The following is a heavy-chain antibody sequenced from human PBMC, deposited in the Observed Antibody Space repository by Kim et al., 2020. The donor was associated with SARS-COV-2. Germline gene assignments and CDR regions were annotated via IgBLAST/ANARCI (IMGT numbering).Heavy chain of an antibody. Sequence: NHSPSFQGNVTISADKSISTAYLQWSSLKASDTAMYYCARQGSGYDFFDYWGQGTLVTVSS. J-gene: IGHJ4*02. CDR3: ARQGSGYDFFDY. V-gene: IGHV5-10-1*01. D-gene: IGHD5-12*01.